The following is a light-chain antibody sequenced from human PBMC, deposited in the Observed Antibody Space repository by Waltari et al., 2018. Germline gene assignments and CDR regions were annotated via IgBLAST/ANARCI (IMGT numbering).Light chain of an antibody. CDR1: QSISTW. J-gene: IGKJ1*01. Sequence: IQMTHSPSTLSASVGDRATITCRASQSISTWLAWYQQKPGKAPNLLIYKASTLESGVPSRFSGSGSGTEFTLTISSLQPDDFATYYCQQYKTYWTFGQGTKVEIK. CDR3: QQYKTYWT. CDR2: KAS. V-gene: IGKV1-5*03.